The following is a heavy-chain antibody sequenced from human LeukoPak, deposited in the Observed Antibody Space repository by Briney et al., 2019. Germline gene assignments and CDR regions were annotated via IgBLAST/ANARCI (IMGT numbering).Heavy chain of an antibody. D-gene: IGHD6-6*01. Sequence: SQTLSLTCTVSGGSISSGDYYWSWIRQPPGKGLEWIGYICYSGSTYYNPSLKSRVTISVDTSKNQFSLKLSSVTAADTAVYYCARERAARPGGYFDYWGQGTLVTVSS. CDR3: ARERAARPGGYFDY. CDR2: ICYSGST. V-gene: IGHV4-30-4*01. CDR1: GGSISSGDYY. J-gene: IGHJ4*02.